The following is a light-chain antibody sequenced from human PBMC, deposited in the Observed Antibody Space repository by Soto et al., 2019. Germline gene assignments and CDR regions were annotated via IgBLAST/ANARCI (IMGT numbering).Light chain of an antibody. Sequence: EIVLTQSPGTLSLSPGERATLSCRASQSVSSSSLAWYQQKPGQAPRLLIYATSSRAAGIPDRFSGSGSGTDFTLTISRLEPEDFEVYYCQQYGSSPWTFGQGTKVEIK. CDR1: QSVSSSS. CDR2: ATS. J-gene: IGKJ1*01. CDR3: QQYGSSPWT. V-gene: IGKV3-20*01.